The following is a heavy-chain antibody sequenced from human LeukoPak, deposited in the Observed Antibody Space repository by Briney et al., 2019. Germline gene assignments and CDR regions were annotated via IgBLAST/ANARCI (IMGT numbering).Heavy chain of an antibody. V-gene: IGHV4-59*01. CDR1: GGSISSYY. CDR3: ARGGWYPESFQH. J-gene: IGHJ1*01. Sequence: SETLFLTCTVSGGSISSYYWNWIRQPPGKGLEWIGYIYYSGSTNYNPSLESRVTISVDTSKNQFSLKLSSVTAADTAVYYCARGGWYPESFQHWGQGALVTVSS. D-gene: IGHD6-19*01. CDR2: IYYSGST.